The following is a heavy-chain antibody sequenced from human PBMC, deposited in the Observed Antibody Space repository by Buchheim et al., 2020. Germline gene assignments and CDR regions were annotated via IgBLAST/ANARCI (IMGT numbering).Heavy chain of an antibody. CDR2: IKQDGSEK. CDR1: GFTFSSYW. V-gene: IGHV3-7*01. Sequence: EVQLVESGGGLVQPGGSLRLSCAASGFTFSSYWMSWVRQAPGKGLEWVANIKQDGSEKYYVDSVKGGLTISRDNAKNSLYLQMNSLRAVDTAVYYCAEVSRITMIVVVYVDYWGQGTL. CDR3: AEVSRITMIVVVYVDY. J-gene: IGHJ4*02. D-gene: IGHD3-22*01.